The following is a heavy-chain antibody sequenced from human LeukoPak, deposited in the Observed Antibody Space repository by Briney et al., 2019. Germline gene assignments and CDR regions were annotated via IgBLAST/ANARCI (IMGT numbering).Heavy chain of an antibody. V-gene: IGHV4-34*01. J-gene: IGHJ4*02. D-gene: IGHD2-15*01. Sequence: SETLSLTCAVYGGSFSGYYWSWIRQPPGKGLEWIGEINHSGSTNYNPSLKSRVTIAVDTSKNQFSLKLSSVTAADTAVYYCARGSSGGSCYRLWGQGTLVTVSS. CDR2: INHSGST. CDR3: ARGSSGGSCYRL. CDR1: GGSFSGYY.